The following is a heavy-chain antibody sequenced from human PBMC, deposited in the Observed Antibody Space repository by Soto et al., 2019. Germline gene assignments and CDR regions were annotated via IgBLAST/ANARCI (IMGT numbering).Heavy chain of an antibody. CDR2: IIPIFGTA. Sequence: GASVKVSCKASGGTFSSYAISWVRQAPGQGLEWMGGIIPIFGTANYAQKFQGRVTITADESTSTAYMELSSLRSEDTAVYYCARDPHCSSTSCPTSGFGMDVWGQGTTVTV. CDR3: ARDPHCSSTSCPTSGFGMDV. CDR1: GGTFSSYA. J-gene: IGHJ6*02. D-gene: IGHD2-2*01. V-gene: IGHV1-69*13.